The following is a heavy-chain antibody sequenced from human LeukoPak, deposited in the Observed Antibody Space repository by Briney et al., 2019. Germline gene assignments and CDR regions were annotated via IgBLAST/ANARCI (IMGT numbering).Heavy chain of an antibody. V-gene: IGHV4-39*01. CDR2: IYYSGST. D-gene: IGHD4-23*01. CDR1: GGSISSSSYY. J-gene: IGHJ1*01. Sequence: SETLSLTCTVSGGSISSSSYYWGWIRQPPGKGLEWIGSIYYSGSTYYNPSLKSRVTISVDTSKNQFSLKLSSVTAADTAVYYCARHRNYGGNLYFQHWGQGTLVTVSS. CDR3: ARHRNYGGNLYFQH.